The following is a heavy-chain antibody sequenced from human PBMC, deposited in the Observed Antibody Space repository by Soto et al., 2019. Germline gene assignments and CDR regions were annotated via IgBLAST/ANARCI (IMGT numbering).Heavy chain of an antibody. J-gene: IGHJ4*02. V-gene: IGHV3-21*04. CDR2: ISSSSSYI. CDR3: ARDGTIAAAGTYFDY. D-gene: IGHD6-13*01. Sequence: EVQLVESGGGLVKPGGSLRLSCAASGFTFSSYSMNWVRQAPGKALEWVSSISSSSSYIYYADSVKGRFTISRDNAKNSLYLQMNSLRAEDTAVYYCARDGTIAAAGTYFDYWGQGTLVTVSS. CDR1: GFTFSSYS.